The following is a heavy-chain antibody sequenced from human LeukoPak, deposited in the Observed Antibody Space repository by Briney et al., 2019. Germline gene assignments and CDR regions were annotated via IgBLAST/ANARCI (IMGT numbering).Heavy chain of an antibody. CDR1: GYTFTSYD. CDR2: MNPNSGNT. CDR3: ARDGRGWDYYYDSSGYYDNWFDP. J-gene: IGHJ5*02. V-gene: IGHV1-8*01. D-gene: IGHD3-22*01. Sequence: ASVKVSCKASGYTFTSYDINWVRQATGQGLDWMGWMNPNSGNTGYAQKFQGRVTMTRNTSISTAYMELSSLRSEDTAVYYCARDGRGWDYYYDSSGYYDNWFDPWGQGTLVTVSS.